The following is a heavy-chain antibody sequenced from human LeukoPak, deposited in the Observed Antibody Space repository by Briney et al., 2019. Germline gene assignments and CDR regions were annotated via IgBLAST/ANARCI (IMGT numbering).Heavy chain of an antibody. CDR1: GFTFSSYE. J-gene: IGHJ4*02. V-gene: IGHV3-48*03. D-gene: IGHD3-3*01. Sequence: GGSLRLSCAASGFTFSSYEMNWVRQAPGKGLEWVSYISSSGSTIYYADSVKGRFTISRDNAKNSLYLQMNSLRAEDTALYYCARYQFLEWLLPPYYFDYWGQGTLVTVSS. CDR3: ARYQFLEWLLPPYYFDY. CDR2: ISSSGSTI.